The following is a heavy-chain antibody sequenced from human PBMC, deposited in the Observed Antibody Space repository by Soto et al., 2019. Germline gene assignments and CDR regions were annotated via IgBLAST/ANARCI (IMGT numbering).Heavy chain of an antibody. CDR1: GYSFTSFG. D-gene: IGHD2-15*01. J-gene: IGHJ3*02. Sequence: QDQLVQSGTEVKKPGASVRISCKASGYSFTSFGISWVRQAPGQGPEWVGRINTYNGKRDFAQNLQGRVTITTDPSTCTVYRELRSLTSDDTAMYYCARDVRVVANTDACDIWGQGTMVIVSS. V-gene: IGHV1-18*01. CDR2: INTYNGKR. CDR3: ARDVRVVANTDACDI.